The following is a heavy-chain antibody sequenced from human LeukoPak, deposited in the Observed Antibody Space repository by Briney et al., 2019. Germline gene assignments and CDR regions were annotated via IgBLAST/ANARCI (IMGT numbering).Heavy chain of an antibody. CDR2: IGTAGDT. J-gene: IGHJ6*02. CDR3: ARGREPAASNYGMDV. D-gene: IGHD2-2*01. V-gene: IGHV3-13*01. CDR1: GFTFSSYD. Sequence: PGGSLRLSCAATGFTFSSYDMPWVRQGPGKGLEWVSAIGTAGDTYYAGSVKGRFTISRENVKNSLYLQMNSLRAGDTAVYYCARGREPAASNYGMDVWGQGTTVTVSS.